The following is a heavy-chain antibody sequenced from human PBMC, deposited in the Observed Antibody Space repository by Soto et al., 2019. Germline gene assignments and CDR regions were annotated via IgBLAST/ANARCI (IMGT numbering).Heavy chain of an antibody. CDR2: ISGSGGSA. V-gene: IGHV3-23*01. D-gene: IGHD3-9*01. CDR1: GFTFSSYA. Sequence: EVQLLESGGGLVQPGGSLRISCAASGFTFSSYAMSWVRQAPGKGLECLSTISGSGGSAYYADSVKGRFTITRDNSKNTLHLQMNSLRAEDTAVYYCAKASDYDDILTGLYWGQGTLVTVSA. J-gene: IGHJ4*02. CDR3: AKASDYDDILTGLY.